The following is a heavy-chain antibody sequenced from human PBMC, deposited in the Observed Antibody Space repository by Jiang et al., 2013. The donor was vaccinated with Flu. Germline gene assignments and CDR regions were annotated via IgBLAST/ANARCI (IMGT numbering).Heavy chain of an antibody. D-gene: IGHD5-18*01. CDR1: GFSLSTSGVG. Sequence: PTQTLTLTCTFSGFSLSTSGVGVGWIRQPPGKALEWLALIYWDDDKRYSPSLKSRLTITKDTSKNQVVLTMTNMDPVDTATYYCAHSRIQLWPRAYYYYGMDVWGQGTTVTVSS. CDR2: IYWDDDK. V-gene: IGHV2-5*02. CDR3: AHSRIQLWPRAYYYYGMDV. J-gene: IGHJ6*02.